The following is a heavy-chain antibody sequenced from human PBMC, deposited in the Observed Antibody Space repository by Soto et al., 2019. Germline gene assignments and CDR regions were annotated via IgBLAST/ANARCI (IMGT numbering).Heavy chain of an antibody. Sequence: EVQLVESGGGLVQPGGSLRLSCAASGFTVSSNYMSWVRQAPGKGLEWVSVIYSGGSTYYADSVKGRFTISRDNSKNTRYLQMNSLRAEDKAVYYCARGAIENSYYYSMDVWGKGTTVPVSS. CDR3: ARGAIENSYYYSMDV. D-gene: IGHD3-22*01. CDR1: GFTVSSNY. V-gene: IGHV3-66*01. J-gene: IGHJ6*03. CDR2: IYSGGST.